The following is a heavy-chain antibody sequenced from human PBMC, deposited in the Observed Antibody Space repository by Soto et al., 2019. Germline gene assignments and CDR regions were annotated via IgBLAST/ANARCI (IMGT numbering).Heavy chain of an antibody. CDR3: ASVGRYCGGDCYYPHP. CDR2: VYHSGNT. V-gene: IGHV4-38-2*01. D-gene: IGHD2-21*01. J-gene: IGHJ5*02. CDR1: GYTISNGDY. Sequence: SETLSLTCAVSGYTISNGDYWGWIRQPRGKGQEWIGAVYHSGNTCYNPSLKSGVTISVAASENHCSMKLSSVTDADTAVYYCASVGRYCGGDCYYPHPWGQGTLVTVSS.